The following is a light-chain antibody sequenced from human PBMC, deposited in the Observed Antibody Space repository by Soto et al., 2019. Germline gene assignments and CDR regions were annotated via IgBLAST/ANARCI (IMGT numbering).Light chain of an antibody. V-gene: IGLV1-40*01. CDR1: SSNIGAGYD. Sequence: QSVLTQPPSVSGAPGQRVTISCTGSSSNIGAGYDVHWYQQLPGTAPKLLIYSDNQRPSGVPDRFSGSKSGASAYLAISGLQSADEADYYCAVWDVSLTAWVFGGGTQLTVL. CDR3: AVWDVSLTAWV. CDR2: SDN. J-gene: IGLJ7*01.